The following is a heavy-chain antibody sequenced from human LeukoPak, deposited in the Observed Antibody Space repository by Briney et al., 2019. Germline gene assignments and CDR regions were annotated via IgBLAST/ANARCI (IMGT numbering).Heavy chain of an antibody. J-gene: IGHJ4*02. CDR2: IRNSGGTT. V-gene: IGHV3-23*01. D-gene: IGHD2-15*01. Sequence: GGSLRLSCVASGFTFSSYAMSWVRQAPGKGLEWVSMIRNSGGTTDYADPVKGRFTISRDTSRNAVYLQMSSLRAEDTAVYYCLPTCSGETCYFDFDYWGQGTLVTVSS. CDR1: GFTFSSYA. CDR3: LPTCSGETCYFDFDY.